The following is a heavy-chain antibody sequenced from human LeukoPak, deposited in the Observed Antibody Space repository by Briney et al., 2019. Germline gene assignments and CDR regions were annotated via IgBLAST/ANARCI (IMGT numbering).Heavy chain of an antibody. CDR3: ARDYDSSGYYSGPYAFDI. J-gene: IGHJ3*02. D-gene: IGHD3-22*01. CDR1: GGSISSGDYY. CDR2: IYYSGST. Sequence: SETLSLTCTVSGGSISSGDYYWSWIRQPPGKGLEWLGYIYYSGSTYYNPSLKSRVTISVDTSKNQFSLKLSSVTAADTAVYYCARDYDSSGYYSGPYAFDIWGQGTMVTVSS. V-gene: IGHV4-30-4*01.